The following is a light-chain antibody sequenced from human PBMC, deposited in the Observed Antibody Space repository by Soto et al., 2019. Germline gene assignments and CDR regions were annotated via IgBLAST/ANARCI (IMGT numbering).Light chain of an antibody. J-gene: IGKJ5*01. Sequence: DIQMPQSPSSLSASVGDRVTITCQASPDITNYLYWYQQKPGKAPKLLIYDASNLETGVPSRFSGSGSGTDFTFTISSLQPEDIATYYCQQYDNFPLTFGQGTRLDIK. CDR1: PDITNY. CDR3: QQYDNFPLT. V-gene: IGKV1-33*01. CDR2: DAS.